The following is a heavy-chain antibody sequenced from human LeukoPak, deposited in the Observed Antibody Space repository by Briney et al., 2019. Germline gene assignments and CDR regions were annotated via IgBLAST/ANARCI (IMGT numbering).Heavy chain of an antibody. Sequence: SVKVSCKASGGTFSSYAISWVRQAPGQGLEWMGRIIPIFGTANHAQKFQGRVTITTDESTSTAYMELSSLRSEDTAVYYCASYGEGIYFDYWGQGTLVTVSS. J-gene: IGHJ4*02. CDR2: IIPIFGTA. CDR1: GGTFSSYA. V-gene: IGHV1-69*05. D-gene: IGHD4-17*01. CDR3: ASYGEGIYFDY.